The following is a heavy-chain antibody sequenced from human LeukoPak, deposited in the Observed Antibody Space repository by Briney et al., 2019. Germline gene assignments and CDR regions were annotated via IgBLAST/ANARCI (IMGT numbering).Heavy chain of an antibody. Sequence: SETLSLTCTVSGGSISSYYWSWTRQPAGKGLEWIGRIYTSGSANYNPSLKSRVTMSVDTSKNQFSLKLSSVTAADTAVYYCARHDDDYGDSYYFDYWGQGTLVTVSP. V-gene: IGHV4-4*07. CDR3: ARHDDDYGDSYYFDY. CDR2: IYTSGSA. J-gene: IGHJ4*02. CDR1: GGSISSYY. D-gene: IGHD4-17*01.